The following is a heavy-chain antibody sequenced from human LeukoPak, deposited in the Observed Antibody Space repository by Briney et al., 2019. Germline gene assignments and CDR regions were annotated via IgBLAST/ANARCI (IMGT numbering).Heavy chain of an antibody. CDR1: SGSISSCY. V-gene: IGHV4-4*07. Sequence: SETLSPTCSVCSGSISSCYWKWIREPGGGGLEGIGRIYSGGKTDSSRSLKSRVTMSVDTSKNQFSLPLNSLTTADTAVSYCAKEGSAAGWDYFDYWGQGTLVTVSS. D-gene: IGHD6-13*01. J-gene: IGHJ4*02. CDR2: IYSGGKT. CDR3: AKEGSAAGWDYFDY.